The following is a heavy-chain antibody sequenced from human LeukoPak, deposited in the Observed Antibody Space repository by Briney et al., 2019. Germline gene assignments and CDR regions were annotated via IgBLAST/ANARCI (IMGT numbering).Heavy chain of an antibody. V-gene: IGHV4-59*01. CDR3: ARGGSWFDP. J-gene: IGHJ5*02. CDR1: GGSIRTYY. CDR2: IYYSGGT. Sequence: SETLSLTCTVSGGSIRTYYWSWIRQPPGKGLERIGYIYYSGGTNYNPSLESRVTISVDTSKNQFSLKLSSVTAADTAVYYCARGGSWFDPWGQGTLVIVSS.